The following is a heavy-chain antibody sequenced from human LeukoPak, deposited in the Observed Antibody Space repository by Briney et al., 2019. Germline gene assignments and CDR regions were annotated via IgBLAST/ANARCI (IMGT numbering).Heavy chain of an antibody. Sequence: ASVKVSCKASGYTFTSYYMHWVRKAPGQGLEWMGIINPSGGSTSYAQKFQGRVTMTRDTSTSTVYMELSSLRSEDTAVYYCARAFGGVVVSPPEDYWGQGTLVTVSS. J-gene: IGHJ4*02. CDR1: GYTFTSYY. D-gene: IGHD3-16*02. CDR2: INPSGGST. V-gene: IGHV1-46*01. CDR3: ARAFGGVVVSPPEDY.